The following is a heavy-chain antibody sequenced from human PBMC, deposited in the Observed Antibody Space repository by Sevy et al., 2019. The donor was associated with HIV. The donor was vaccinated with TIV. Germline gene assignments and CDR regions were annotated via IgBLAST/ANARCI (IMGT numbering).Heavy chain of an antibody. CDR3: AKDFSTMIVVVITTAPDY. Sequence: GGSLRLSCAASGFTFSSYGMHWVRQAPGKGLEWVAVISYDGSNKYYADSVKGRFTISRENSKNTLYLQMNSLRAEDTAVYYCAKDFSTMIVVVITTAPDYWGQGTLVTVSS. V-gene: IGHV3-30*18. CDR2: ISYDGSNK. J-gene: IGHJ4*02. D-gene: IGHD3-22*01. CDR1: GFTFSSYG.